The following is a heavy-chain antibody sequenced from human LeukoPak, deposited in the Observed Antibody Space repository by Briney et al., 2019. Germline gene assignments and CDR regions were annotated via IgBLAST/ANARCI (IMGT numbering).Heavy chain of an antibody. V-gene: IGHV1-18*01. J-gene: IGHJ3*01. Sequence: GASVKVSCKASGYTFTTYNINWVRQAPGQGLEWMGWISGYNGNTNYAQKLQGRVTMTTDTSTSTVYMELSSLTSEDTAVYYCARRGLVAGIYDLVYGFDLWGQGTMVTVSS. D-gene: IGHD3/OR15-3a*01. CDR2: ISGYNGNT. CDR3: ARRGLVAGIYDLVYGFDL. CDR1: GYTFTTYN.